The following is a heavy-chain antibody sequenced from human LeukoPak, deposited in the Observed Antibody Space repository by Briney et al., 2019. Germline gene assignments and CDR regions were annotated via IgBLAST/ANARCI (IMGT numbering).Heavy chain of an antibody. CDR3: ARGQSDCSGGSCSYYFGY. D-gene: IGHD2-15*01. Sequence: PSETLSLTCTVSGGSISSYYWSWIRQPPGKGLEWIGEINHSGSTNYNPSLKSRVTISVDTSKNQFSLKLSSVTAANTAVYYCARGQSDCSGGSCSYYFGYWGQGTLVTVSS. V-gene: IGHV4-34*01. CDR1: GGSISSYY. CDR2: INHSGST. J-gene: IGHJ4*02.